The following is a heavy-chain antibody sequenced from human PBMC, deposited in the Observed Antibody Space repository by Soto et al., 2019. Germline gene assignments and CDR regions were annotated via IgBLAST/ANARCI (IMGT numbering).Heavy chain of an antibody. V-gene: IGHV1-69*13. D-gene: IGHD5-12*01. J-gene: IGHJ3*02. CDR2: IIPIFGTA. CDR3: ARGKVEMATSDAFDI. Sequence: SVKVSCKASGGTFSSYAISWVRQAPGQGLEWMGGIIPIFGTANYAQKFQGRVTITADESTSTAYMELSSLRSEDTAVYYCARGKVEMATSDAFDIWGQGTMVTVSS. CDR1: GGTFSSYA.